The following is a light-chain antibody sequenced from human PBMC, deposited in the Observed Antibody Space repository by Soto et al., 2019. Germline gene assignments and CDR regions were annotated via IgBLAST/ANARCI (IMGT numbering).Light chain of an antibody. CDR2: DAS. Sequence: DIQMTQSPSTLSASVGDRVTLTCRASQSISTWLAWYQQKPAKAPKLLSSDASSLESGVPSRFSGSGSGTEFTLNISSLQPDDFATYYCQQYYTYPYTFVQGTKLEV. V-gene: IGKV1-5*01. J-gene: IGKJ2*01. CDR3: QQYYTYPYT. CDR1: QSISTW.